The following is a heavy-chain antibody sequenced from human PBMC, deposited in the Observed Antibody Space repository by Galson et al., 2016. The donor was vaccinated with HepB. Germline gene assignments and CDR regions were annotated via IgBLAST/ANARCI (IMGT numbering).Heavy chain of an antibody. CDR1: GFTFDDYA. Sequence: SLRLSCAASGFTFDDYAMHWVRQAPGKGLEWVSGISWNSGDTGYADSVKGRFTISRDNAKNSLYLQMNSLRADDTAVYYCARDGQRIYGAAFRSQPGDSWGQGTLVTVSP. D-gene: IGHD2/OR15-2a*01. J-gene: IGHJ4*02. V-gene: IGHV3-9*01. CDR3: ARDGQRIYGAAFRSQPGDS. CDR2: ISWNSGDT.